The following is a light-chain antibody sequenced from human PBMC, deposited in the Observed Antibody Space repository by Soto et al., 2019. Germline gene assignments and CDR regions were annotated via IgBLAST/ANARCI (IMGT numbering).Light chain of an antibody. CDR2: GAS. V-gene: IGKV3-20*01. CDR3: QQYGRSWWT. CDR1: QSVSNNY. Sequence: VLTQSPGTLSLSPRERATLSCRPSQSVSNNYLAWYQQKPGQAPRLLIYGASSRATGIPDRFSGSGSGTDFTLTISRLEPEDFAVYHCQQYGRSWWTFGQGTKVDI. J-gene: IGKJ1*01.